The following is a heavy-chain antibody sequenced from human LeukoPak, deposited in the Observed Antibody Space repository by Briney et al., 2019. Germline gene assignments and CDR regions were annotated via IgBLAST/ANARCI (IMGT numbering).Heavy chain of an antibody. V-gene: IGHV3-33*01. CDR1: GFTFRGSG. CDR2: IWSDGSNK. J-gene: IGHJ4*02. CDR3: TTQVVPAAIQERIWDY. Sequence: GGSLRLSCAASGFTFRGSGMHWVRQAPGKGLEWVAIIWSDGSNKYYTDSVKGRFTIPRDNSKNTVYLQMNSLKTEDTAVYYCTTQVVPAAIQERIWDYWGQGTPVTVSS. D-gene: IGHD2-2*01.